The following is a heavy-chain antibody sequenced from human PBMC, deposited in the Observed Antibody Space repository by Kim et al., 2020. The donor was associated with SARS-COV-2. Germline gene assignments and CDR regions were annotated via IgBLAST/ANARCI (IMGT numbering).Heavy chain of an antibody. CDR3: AREDYDDSGYYLDY. Sequence: GGSLRLSCAASGFTFSTYWMSWVRQAPGKGLEWVANIKQDGSEKYYVDSVKGRFTISRDNAKSSLYLQMNSLRAEDTAVYYCAREDYDDSGYYLDYWGLGPLVTVSS. CDR2: IKQDGSEK. D-gene: IGHD3-22*01. CDR1: GFTFSTYW. J-gene: IGHJ4*02. V-gene: IGHV3-7*01.